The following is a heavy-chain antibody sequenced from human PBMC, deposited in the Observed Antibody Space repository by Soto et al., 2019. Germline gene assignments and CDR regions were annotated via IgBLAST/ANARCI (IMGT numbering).Heavy chain of an antibody. CDR2: IIPIFGTA. CDR1: GGTFSSYA. D-gene: IGHD6-6*01. Sequence: GASVKVSCKASGGTFSSYAISWVRQAPGQGLEWMGGIIPIFGTANYAQKFQGRVTITADKSTSTAYMELSSLRSEDTAVYYCARDSGAGYSSSSPISWFDPWGQGTLVTVSS. CDR3: ARDSGAGYSSSSPISWFDP. J-gene: IGHJ5*02. V-gene: IGHV1-69*06.